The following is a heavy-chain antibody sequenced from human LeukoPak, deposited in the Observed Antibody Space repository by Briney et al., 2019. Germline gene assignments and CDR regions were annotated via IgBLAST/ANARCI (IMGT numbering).Heavy chain of an antibody. Sequence: GGSLRLSCAASGFTFSSYEMNWVRQAPGKGLEWVSSISSSSSYIYYADSVKGRFTISRDNAKNSLYLQMNSLRAEDTAVYYCARHGSGIAVAGDNWGQGTLVTVSS. CDR2: ISSSSSYI. CDR1: GFTFSSYE. D-gene: IGHD6-19*01. V-gene: IGHV3-21*01. J-gene: IGHJ4*02. CDR3: ARHGSGIAVAGDN.